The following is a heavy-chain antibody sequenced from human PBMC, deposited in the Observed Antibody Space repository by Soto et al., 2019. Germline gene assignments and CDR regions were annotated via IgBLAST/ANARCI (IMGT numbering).Heavy chain of an antibody. CDR2: IYYSGST. V-gene: IGHV4-39*01. CDR3: ARSIVVVTSFDY. D-gene: IGHD3-22*01. CDR1: GGSISSSSYY. Sequence: SETLSLTCTVSGGSISSSSYYWGWIRQPPGKGLEWIGSIYYSGSTYYNPSLKSRVTISVDTSKNQFSLKLSSVTAADTAVYYCARSIVVVTSFDYWGQGTLVTAPQ. J-gene: IGHJ4*02.